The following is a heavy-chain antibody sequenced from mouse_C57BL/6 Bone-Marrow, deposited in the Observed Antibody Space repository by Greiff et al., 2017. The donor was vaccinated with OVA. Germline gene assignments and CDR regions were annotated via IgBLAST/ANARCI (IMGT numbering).Heavy chain of an antibody. CDR1: GYTFTDYE. D-gene: IGHD4-1*01. CDR2: IDPETGGT. V-gene: IGHV1-15*01. J-gene: IGHJ2*01. CDR3: TRVGRLDY. Sequence: VQLQESGAELVRPGASVTLSCKASGYTFTDYEMHWVKQTPVHGLEWIGAIDPETGGTAYNQKFKGKAILTADKSSSTAYMELRSLTSEDSAVYYCTRVGRLDYWGQGTTLTVSS.